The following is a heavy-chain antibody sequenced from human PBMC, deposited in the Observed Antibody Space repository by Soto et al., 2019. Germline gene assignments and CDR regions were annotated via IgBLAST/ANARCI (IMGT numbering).Heavy chain of an antibody. J-gene: IGHJ4*02. CDR3: AHRVLRTVFGFVTTTEMYFDF. Sequence: QITLNESGATVVRPTETLPLTCRVSGFSLTTRGAGVGWIRQSPGKAPEWLALIYWDDDKRYSAGLKSRLTITKDTSKNQVVLTVSDLDPTDTATYSWAHRVLRTVFGFVTTTEMYFDFWGQGTPVAVSS. CDR1: GFSLTTRGAG. V-gene: IGHV2-5*02. CDR2: IYWDDDK. D-gene: IGHD3-3*01.